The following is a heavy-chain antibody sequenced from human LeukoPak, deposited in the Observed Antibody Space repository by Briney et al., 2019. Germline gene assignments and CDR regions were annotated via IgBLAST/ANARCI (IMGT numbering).Heavy chain of an antibody. D-gene: IGHD2-2*01. CDR1: GGSISSSNW. J-gene: IGHJ5*02. Sequence: SETLSLTCAVSGGSISSSNWWSWVRQPPGKGLEWIGEIYHGGSTNYNPSLKSRVSISVDKPKNQFSLKLSSVTAADTAVYYCARKARCSSTSCYRGRNNWFDPWGQGTLVTVSS. V-gene: IGHV4-4*02. CDR3: ARKARCSSTSCYRGRNNWFDP. CDR2: IYHGGST.